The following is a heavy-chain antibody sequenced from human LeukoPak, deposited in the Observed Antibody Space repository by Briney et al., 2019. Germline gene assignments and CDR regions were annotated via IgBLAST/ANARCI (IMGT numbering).Heavy chain of an antibody. CDR2: INHSGST. CDR1: GGSFSGYY. CDR3: ARGPTYFDY. V-gene: IGHV4-34*01. J-gene: IGHJ4*02. Sequence: PSETLSLTCAVYGGSFSGYYWSWIRQPPGKGLEWIGEINHSGSTNYNPSLKSRVTISVDTSKSQFSLKLSSVTAADTAVYYCARGPTYFDYWGQGTLVTVSS.